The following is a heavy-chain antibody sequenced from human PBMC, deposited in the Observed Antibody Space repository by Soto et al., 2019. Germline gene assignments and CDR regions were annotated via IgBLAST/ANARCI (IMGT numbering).Heavy chain of an antibody. Sequence: PSETLSLTCTVSDGSISSYYWGWIRQPPGKGLEWIGYIFYTGSTNYNASLKSRVTISVDTSKNQFSLKLSSVTAADTAVYYCARHYPIGNNWNYFDYWGQGTLVTVSS. V-gene: IGHV4-59*08. D-gene: IGHD1-1*01. J-gene: IGHJ4*02. CDR1: DGSISSYY. CDR2: IFYTGST. CDR3: ARHYPIGNNWNYFDY.